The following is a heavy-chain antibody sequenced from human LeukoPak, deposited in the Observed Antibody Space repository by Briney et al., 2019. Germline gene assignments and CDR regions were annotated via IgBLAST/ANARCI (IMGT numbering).Heavy chain of an antibody. J-gene: IGHJ6*02. Sequence: GGSLRLSCAASGFTFSSSAMSWVRQAPGKGLEWVSAISGSGGSTYYADSVKGRFTISRDNSKNTLYLQMNSLRAEDTAVYYCARQGYSYDRGDYYYDGLDIWGQGTTVTVSS. CDR1: GFTFSSSA. CDR3: ARQGYSYDRGDYYYDGLDI. CDR2: ISGSGGST. V-gene: IGHV3-23*01. D-gene: IGHD5-18*01.